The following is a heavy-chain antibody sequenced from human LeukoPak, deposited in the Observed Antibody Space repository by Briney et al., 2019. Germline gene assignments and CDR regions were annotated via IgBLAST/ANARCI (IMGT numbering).Heavy chain of an antibody. V-gene: IGHV4-39*01. D-gene: IGHD6-6*01. Sequence: SETLSLTCIVSGGSIGSSSYYWGWIRQATGKGLEWIGSIYYSGSTYYNPSLKSRVTISVDTSKNQFSLKLSSVTAADTAVYYCARHVGPLYSSSSNWFDPWGQGTLVTVSS. J-gene: IGHJ5*02. CDR1: GGSIGSSSYY. CDR3: ARHVGPLYSSSSNWFDP. CDR2: IYYSGST.